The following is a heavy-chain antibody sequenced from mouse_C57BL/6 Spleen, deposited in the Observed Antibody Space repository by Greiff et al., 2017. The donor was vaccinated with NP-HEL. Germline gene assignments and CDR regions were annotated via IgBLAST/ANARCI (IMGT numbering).Heavy chain of an antibody. D-gene: IGHD2-3*01. CDR1: GYTFTSYW. J-gene: IGHJ1*03. CDR2: IDPSDSYT. CDR3: ARRWLLGYFDV. Sequence: QVQLQQPGAELVMPGASVKLSCKASGYTFTSYWMHWVKQRPGQGLEWIGEIDPSDSYTNYNQKFKGKSTLTVDKSSSTAYMQLSSLTSDDSAVYYCARRWLLGYFDVWGTGTTVTVSS. V-gene: IGHV1-69*01.